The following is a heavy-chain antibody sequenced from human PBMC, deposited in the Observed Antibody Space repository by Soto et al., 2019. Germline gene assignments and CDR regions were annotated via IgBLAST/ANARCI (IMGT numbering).Heavy chain of an antibody. D-gene: IGHD5-18*01. J-gene: IGHJ3*02. CDR2: ISSSSSYI. CDR1: GFTFSSYS. CDR3: ARGRRGYSYLAFDI. V-gene: IGHV3-21*01. Sequence: PGGSLRLSCAASGFTFSSYSMNWVRQAPGKGLEWVSSISSSSSYIYYADSVKGRFTISRDNAKNSLYLQMNSLRAEDTAVYYCARGRRGYSYLAFDIWGQGTMVTVSS.